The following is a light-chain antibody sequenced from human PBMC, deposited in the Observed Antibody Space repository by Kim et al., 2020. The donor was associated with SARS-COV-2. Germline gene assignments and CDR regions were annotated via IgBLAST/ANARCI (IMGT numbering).Light chain of an antibody. CDR1: FSNVGRNT. V-gene: IGLV1-44*01. Sequence: GQRVAILCSGSFSNVGRNTVNWWQQFPGTAPKLLIFGYNQRPSGVPARFSGSKSGTSASLAISGLQSEDEADYYCAAWDDNLNGVGFGGGTQLTVL. CDR3: AAWDDNLNGVG. J-gene: IGLJ2*01. CDR2: GYN.